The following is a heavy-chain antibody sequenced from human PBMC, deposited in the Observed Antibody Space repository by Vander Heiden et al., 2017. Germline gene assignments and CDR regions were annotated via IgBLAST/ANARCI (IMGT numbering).Heavy chain of an antibody. D-gene: IGHD2-2*01. Sequence: EVQRVESGGGLVQPGGSRRLSCAASGITFSSYTRNWVRQAPGKGLEWVSYISSSSSTIYYADSVKGRFTISRDNAKNSLYLQMNSLRAEDTAVYYCARADLDRVVGAKPRNYFDYWGQGTLVTVSS. V-gene: IGHV3-48*01. CDR1: GITFSSYT. J-gene: IGHJ4*02. CDR3: ARADLDRVVGAKPRNYFDY. CDR2: ISSSSSTI.